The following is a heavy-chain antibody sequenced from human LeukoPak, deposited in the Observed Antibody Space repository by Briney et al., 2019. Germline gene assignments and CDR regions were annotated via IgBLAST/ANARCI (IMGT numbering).Heavy chain of an antibody. D-gene: IGHD3-16*01. Sequence: QPSETLSLTCTVSGGSISSSFYYWGWIRQPPGKGLEWIGSIYHSGSTYYNPSLKSRVTISVDTSRNQFSLNLSSATAADTAVYYCARRPEWGYFDYWGQGTLVTVSS. J-gene: IGHJ4*02. CDR1: GGSISSSFYY. CDR3: ARRPEWGYFDY. V-gene: IGHV4-39*01. CDR2: IYHSGST.